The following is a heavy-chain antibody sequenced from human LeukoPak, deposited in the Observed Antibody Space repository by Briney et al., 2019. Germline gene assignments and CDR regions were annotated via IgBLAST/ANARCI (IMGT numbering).Heavy chain of an antibody. J-gene: IGHJ4*02. CDR2: IYHSGST. D-gene: IGHD3-22*01. V-gene: IGHV4-38-2*02. Sequence: SETLCLTCTVSGYSISSGYYWGWIRQPPGKGLEWIGSIYHSGSTYYNPSLKSRVTISVDTSKNQFSLKLSSVTAADTAVYYCARDSDYYDSSGYYDPPWGQGTLVTVSS. CDR1: GYSISSGYY. CDR3: ARDSDYYDSSGYYDPP.